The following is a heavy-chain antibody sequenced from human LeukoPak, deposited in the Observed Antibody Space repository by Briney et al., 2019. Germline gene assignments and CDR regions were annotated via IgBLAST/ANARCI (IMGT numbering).Heavy chain of an antibody. CDR2: MNPNSGNT. J-gene: IGHJ4*02. CDR1: GYTFTSYD. Sequence: GASVKVSCKASGYTFTSYDINWVRQATGQGLEWMGWMNPNSGNTGYAQKFQGRVTMTRNTSISTAYMELSSLRSEDTAVYYCVRMGFHYDILTGYYTAPYDYWGQGTLVTVSS. D-gene: IGHD3-9*01. CDR3: VRMGFHYDILTGYYTAPYDY. V-gene: IGHV1-8*01.